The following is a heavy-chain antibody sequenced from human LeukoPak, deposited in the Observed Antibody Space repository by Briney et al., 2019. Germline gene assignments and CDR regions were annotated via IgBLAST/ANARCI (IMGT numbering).Heavy chain of an antibody. Sequence: SVKVSCKPSGGTFSSYALSWVRQAAGQGREWMGGIIPFFCTANYAQKFQGRVTITADESTRKAYMELSSLRSEDTAVYYCASGSSPPSYFDYWGQGNLVTVSS. J-gene: IGHJ4*02. V-gene: IGHV1-69*01. CDR3: ASGSSPPSYFDY. CDR2: IIPFFCTA. CDR1: GGTFSSYA. D-gene: IGHD2-15*01.